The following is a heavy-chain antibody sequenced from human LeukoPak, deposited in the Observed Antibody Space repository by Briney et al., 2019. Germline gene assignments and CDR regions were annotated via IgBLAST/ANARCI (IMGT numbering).Heavy chain of an antibody. J-gene: IGHJ4*02. CDR2: INSDGSST. Sequence: GGSLRLSCATSGFTFSSYWMHWVRQAPGKGLVWVSRINSDGSSTSYADSVKGRFTISRDNAKNTLYLQMNSLRAEDTAVYYCASGDYDSSGYTRIRIDYWGQGTLVTVSS. V-gene: IGHV3-74*01. CDR3: ASGDYDSSGYTRIRIDY. CDR1: GFTFSSYW. D-gene: IGHD3-22*01.